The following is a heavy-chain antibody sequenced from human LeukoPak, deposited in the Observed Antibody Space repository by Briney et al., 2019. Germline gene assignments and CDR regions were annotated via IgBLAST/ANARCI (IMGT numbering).Heavy chain of an antibody. CDR3: ARKSGGTDLDY. Sequence: SETLSLTCTVSGGSISSGDYYWSWIRQPPGKGLEWIGYIYHSGSTYYNPSLKSRVTISVDRSKNQFSLKLSSVTAADTAVYYCARKSGGTDLDYWGQGTLVTVSS. D-gene: IGHD3-16*01. J-gene: IGHJ4*02. V-gene: IGHV4-30-4*08. CDR2: IYHSGST. CDR1: GGSISSGDYY.